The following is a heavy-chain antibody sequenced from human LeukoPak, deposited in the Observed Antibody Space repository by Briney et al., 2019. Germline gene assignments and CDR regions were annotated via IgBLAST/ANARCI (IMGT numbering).Heavy chain of an antibody. D-gene: IGHD5-18*01. J-gene: IGHJ4*02. V-gene: IGHV4-34*01. CDR2: INHSGST. CDR1: GGSFSGYY. CDR3: ATSEVDTAMDTGY. Sequence: SETLSLTCAVYGGSFSGYYWSWIRQPPGKGLEWIGVINHSGSTNYKPSLKSRFTISVDTSKNKFSLKMSCVTAADTAVYYCATSEVDTAMDTGYWGQGTLVTVTS.